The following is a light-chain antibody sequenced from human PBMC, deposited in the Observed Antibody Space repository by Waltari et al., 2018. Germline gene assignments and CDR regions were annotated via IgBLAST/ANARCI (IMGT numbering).Light chain of an antibody. J-gene: IGLJ2*01. CDR3: AAWDDSLYVV. CDR2: SNK. Sequence: QSVLTQPPSASGTPGQRVTISCSGSSSNIGSNTVNWYQQLPGTAPKLLIYSNKQRPSGVPARFSGSKSGTSASLAISVLQSEDEADYYCAAWDDSLYVVFGGGTKLTVL. CDR1: SSNIGSNT. V-gene: IGLV1-44*01.